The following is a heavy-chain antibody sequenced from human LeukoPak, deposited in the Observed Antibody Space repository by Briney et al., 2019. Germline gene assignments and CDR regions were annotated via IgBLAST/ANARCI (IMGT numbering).Heavy chain of an antibody. CDR3: ARRWRYCTNGVCSYYFDY. J-gene: IGHJ4*02. CDR1: GGTFSSYA. CDR2: IIPIFGTA. D-gene: IGHD2-8*01. Sequence: SVKVSCKASGGTFSSYAISWVRQAPGQGLEWMGGIIPIFGTANYAQKFQGRVTITADESTSTAYMELSSLRSEDTAVYYCARRWRYCTNGVCSYYFDYWGQGTLVTVSS. V-gene: IGHV1-69*13.